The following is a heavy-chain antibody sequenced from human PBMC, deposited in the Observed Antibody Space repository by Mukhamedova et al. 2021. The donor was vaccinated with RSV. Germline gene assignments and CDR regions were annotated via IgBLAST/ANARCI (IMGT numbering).Heavy chain of an antibody. J-gene: IGHJ5*02. CDR3: VRGRGWIDP. CDR2: IYPGDSQT. Sequence: VRRMPGKGLEWMGVIYPGDSQTIYSPSFQGQITIPVDKSINTAYLQLSSLKASDTAIYYCVRGRGWIDPWGQGTLVTVSP. V-gene: IGHV5-51*01.